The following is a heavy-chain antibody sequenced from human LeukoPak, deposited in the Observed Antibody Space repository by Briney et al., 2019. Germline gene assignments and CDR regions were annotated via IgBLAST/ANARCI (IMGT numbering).Heavy chain of an antibody. CDR3: ARVIGVVVPAAGHNWFDP. CDR2: IYYSGST. D-gene: IGHD2-2*01. J-gene: IGHJ5*02. V-gene: IGHV4-59*01. CDR1: GGSISSYY. Sequence: SETLSLTCTVSGGSISSYYWSWIRQPPGKGLEWIGYIYYSGSTNYNPSLKSRVTISVDTSKNQFSLKLSSVTAADTAVYYCARVIGVVVPAAGHNWFDPWGQGTLVTVSS.